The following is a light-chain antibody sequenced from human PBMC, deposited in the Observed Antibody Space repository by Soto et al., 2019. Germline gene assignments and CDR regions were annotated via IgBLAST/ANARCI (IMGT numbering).Light chain of an antibody. CDR1: QSVSSN. CDR3: QQYNNWPLT. V-gene: IGKV3-15*01. Sequence: EIVMTQSPATLSVSPGERATLSCRASQSVSSNLAWYQQKPGQAPRLLIYGASTRATGIPARFSGSGSGTEFTLPISSLQSEDFAVYYCQQYNNWPLTFGGWTKVEIK. CDR2: GAS. J-gene: IGKJ4*01.